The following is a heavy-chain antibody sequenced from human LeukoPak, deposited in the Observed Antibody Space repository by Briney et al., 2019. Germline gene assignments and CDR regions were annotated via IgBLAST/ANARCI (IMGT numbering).Heavy chain of an antibody. CDR1: GDSISNGGYH. D-gene: IGHD2-21*02. V-gene: IGHV4-31*03. CDR3: AGDFTKTASPDAFDV. J-gene: IGHJ3*01. CDR2: IHYSGNT. Sequence: SETLSLTCTVSGDSISNGGYHWTWIRQLPGKGLEWIGYIHYSGNTDSAPSLRSRLTISIDTSKNQFSLRLDSVTVADTAVYYCAGDFTKTASPDAFDVWGHGTLVAVSS.